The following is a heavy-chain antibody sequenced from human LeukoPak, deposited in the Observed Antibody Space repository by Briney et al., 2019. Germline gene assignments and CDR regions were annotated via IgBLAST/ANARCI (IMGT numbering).Heavy chain of an antibody. Sequence: ASVKVSCKASGYTFTGYYMHWVRQAPGQGLEWMGRINPNGGGTNYVQKFQGRVTMTRDTSISTAYMELSRLRSDDTAVYYCVLEVLSSGWVSWGQGTLVTVSS. CDR1: GYTFTGYY. CDR3: VLEVLSSGWVS. V-gene: IGHV1-2*06. D-gene: IGHD6-19*01. J-gene: IGHJ5*02. CDR2: INPNGGGT.